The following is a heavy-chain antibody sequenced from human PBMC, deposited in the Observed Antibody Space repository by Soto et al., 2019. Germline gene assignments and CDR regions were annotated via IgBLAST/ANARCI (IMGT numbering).Heavy chain of an antibody. V-gene: IGHV3-23*01. J-gene: IGHJ4*02. CDR3: AKDWCSGTTCYCLEN. Sequence: EVQLLESGGGLVQPGGSLRLSCAASGFTFSSYAMSWVGQAPGKGLEWVSSVSGSSGSKSYADSVKGRFTISRDNSKSTVYLQRDSLRAEDTAVYFCAKDWCSGTTCYCLENWGQGTLVTVSS. D-gene: IGHD1-7*01. CDR1: GFTFSSYA. CDR2: VSGSSGSK.